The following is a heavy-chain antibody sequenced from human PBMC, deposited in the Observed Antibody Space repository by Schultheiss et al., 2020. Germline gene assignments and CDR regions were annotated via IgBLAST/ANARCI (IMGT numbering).Heavy chain of an antibody. CDR2: ISSSGSTI. CDR1: GFTFSSYS. Sequence: GESLKISCAASGFTFSSYSMNWVRQAPGKGLEWVSYISSSGSTIYYADSVKGRFTISRDNSKNTLYLQMNSLRAEDTAVYYCARVLWSSGYRDFDYWGQGTLVTVSS. D-gene: IGHD3-22*01. J-gene: IGHJ4*02. V-gene: IGHV3-48*01. CDR3: ARVLWSSGYRDFDY.